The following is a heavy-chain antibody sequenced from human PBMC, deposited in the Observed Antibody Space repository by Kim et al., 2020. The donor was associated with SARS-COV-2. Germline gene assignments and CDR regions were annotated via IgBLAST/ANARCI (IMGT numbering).Heavy chain of an antibody. V-gene: IGHV1-69*02. CDR3: ARVAYYYDSSGWEGAFDI. Sequence: SVKVSCKASGGTFSSYTISWVRQAPGQGLEWMGRIIPILGIANYAQKFQCRVTITADKSTSTAYMELSSLRSEDTAVYYCARVAYYYDSSGWEGAFDIWGPGTMVTVSS. CDR1: GGTFSSYT. D-gene: IGHD3-22*01. J-gene: IGHJ3*02. CDR2: IIPILGIA.